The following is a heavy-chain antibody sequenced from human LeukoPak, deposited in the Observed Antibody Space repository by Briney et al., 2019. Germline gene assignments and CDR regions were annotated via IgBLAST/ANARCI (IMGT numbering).Heavy chain of an antibody. V-gene: IGHV3-23*01. Sequence: GGSLRLSCAASGFPFSNYAMTWVRQAPGEGLEWVSTISGSGGSVYYTDSVKGRFTISRDNSKNTLYLQMNSLRAEDTAVYYCAKDPGSSLYWGQGTLVTVSS. J-gene: IGHJ4*02. CDR2: ISGSGGSV. CDR1: GFPFSNYA. D-gene: IGHD6-13*01. CDR3: AKDPGSSLY.